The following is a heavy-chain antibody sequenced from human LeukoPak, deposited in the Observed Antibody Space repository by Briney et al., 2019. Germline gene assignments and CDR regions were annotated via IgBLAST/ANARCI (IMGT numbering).Heavy chain of an antibody. J-gene: IGHJ5*02. Sequence: SQTLSLTCTVSGGSISSGGYYWSWIRQHPGKGLEWIGYIYHSGSTYYNPSLKSRVTISVDRSKNQFSLKLSSVTAADTAVYYCARDSTTTVGWFDPWGQGTLVTVSS. D-gene: IGHD4-23*01. CDR3: ARDSTTTVGWFDP. CDR2: IYHSGST. V-gene: IGHV4-30-2*01. CDR1: GGSISSGGYY.